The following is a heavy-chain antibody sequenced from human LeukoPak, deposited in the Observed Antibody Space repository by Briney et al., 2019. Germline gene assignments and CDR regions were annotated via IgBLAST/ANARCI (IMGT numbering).Heavy chain of an antibody. J-gene: IGHJ6*02. D-gene: IGHD3-10*02. CDR2: ISVNGDRT. Sequence: GSLRLSCVAPGLTFTSYAMSWVRQAPGKGLEWVSSISVNGDRTYCADSVKGRFTISRDNSKNTLHVQMNSLRAEDTAVYYCAKDLFGDASGIYFYYAMDVCGQGTTVTVSS. V-gene: IGHV3-23*01. CDR1: GLTFTSYA. CDR3: AKDLFGDASGIYFYYAMDV.